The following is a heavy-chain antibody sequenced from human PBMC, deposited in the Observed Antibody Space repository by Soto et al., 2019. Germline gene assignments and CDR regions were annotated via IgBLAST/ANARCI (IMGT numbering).Heavy chain of an antibody. D-gene: IGHD5-12*01. Sequence: GGSLRLSCVASGFTFSKYCINWVRQTPRKGLEWVSAISGSGNSTYYADSVKGRFTISRDNSKNTLYLQMKGLRAEDTAVYYCANDRSPSSGPYDGDFDHWGQGTLVSV. CDR2: ISGSGNST. V-gene: IGHV3-23*01. CDR1: GFTFSKYC. J-gene: IGHJ4*02. CDR3: ANDRSPSSGPYDGDFDH.